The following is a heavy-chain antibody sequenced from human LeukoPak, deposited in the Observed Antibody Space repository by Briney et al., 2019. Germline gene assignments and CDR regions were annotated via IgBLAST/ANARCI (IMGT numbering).Heavy chain of an antibody. CDR1: GFAFSNFA. Sequence: GGSLRLSCAASGFAFSNFAMHWVRQAPGKGLEWVAVISYDGSNKYYADSVKGRFTISRDNSKNTLYLQMNSLRAEDTAVYYCARGDDFWSGPFDYWGQGTLVTVSS. CDR2: ISYDGSNK. J-gene: IGHJ4*02. CDR3: ARGDDFWSGPFDY. V-gene: IGHV3-30-3*01. D-gene: IGHD3-3*01.